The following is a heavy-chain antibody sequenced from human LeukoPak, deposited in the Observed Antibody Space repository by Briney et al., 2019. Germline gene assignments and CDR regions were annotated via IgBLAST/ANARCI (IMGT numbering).Heavy chain of an antibody. Sequence: NSSETLSLTCAVYGGSFSGYYWSWIRQPPGKGLEWIGEINHSGSTNYNPSLKSRVTISVDTSKNQFSLKLSSVTAADTAVYYCARARDYIWGSYRYKVPFDYWGQGTLVTVSS. CDR2: INHSGST. CDR3: ARARDYIWGSYRYKVPFDY. CDR1: GGSFSGYY. J-gene: IGHJ4*02. D-gene: IGHD3-16*02. V-gene: IGHV4-34*01.